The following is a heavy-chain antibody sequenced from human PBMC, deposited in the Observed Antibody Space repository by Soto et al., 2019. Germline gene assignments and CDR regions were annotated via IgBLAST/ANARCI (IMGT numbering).Heavy chain of an antibody. D-gene: IGHD2-15*01. Sequence: SVKVSCKASGGTFSSYAISWVRQAPGQGLEWMGGIIPIFGTANYAQKFQGRVTITADESTSTAYMELSSLRSEDTAVYYCARDTCSGGSCYFDYWGQGTLVTVSS. V-gene: IGHV1-69*13. CDR1: GGTFSSYA. J-gene: IGHJ4*02. CDR3: ARDTCSGGSCYFDY. CDR2: IIPIFGTA.